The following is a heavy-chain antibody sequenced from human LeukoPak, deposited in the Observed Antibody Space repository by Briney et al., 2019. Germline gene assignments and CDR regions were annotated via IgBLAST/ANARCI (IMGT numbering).Heavy chain of an antibody. V-gene: IGHV3-7*03. CDR1: GFTFSSYA. Sequence: GGSLRLSCAASGFTFSSYAMNWVRQAPGRGPEWVANVNRNGSETYYLDSVKGRFTISKDNAKNSLYLQMNSLRAEDTALYHCARNNGMDVWGQGTTVIVSS. CDR2: VNRNGSET. J-gene: IGHJ6*02. CDR3: ARNNGMDV.